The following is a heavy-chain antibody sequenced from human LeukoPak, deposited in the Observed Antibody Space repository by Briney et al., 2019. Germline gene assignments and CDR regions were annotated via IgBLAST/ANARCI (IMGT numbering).Heavy chain of an antibody. CDR3: ARFRAGQLVLLGQNAFDI. CDR2: IYYSGST. V-gene: IGHV4-59*01. CDR1: GGSISSYY. J-gene: IGHJ3*02. Sequence: SETLSLTCTVSGGSISSYYWSWIRQPPGKGLEWIGYIYYSGSTNYNPSLKSRVTISVDTSKNQFSLKLSSVTAADTAVYYCARFRAGQLVLLGQNAFDIWGQGTMVTVSS. D-gene: IGHD6-6*01.